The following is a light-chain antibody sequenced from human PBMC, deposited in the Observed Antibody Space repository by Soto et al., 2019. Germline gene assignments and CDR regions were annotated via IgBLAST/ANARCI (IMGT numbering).Light chain of an antibody. CDR1: QSISSN. CDR3: QQYNNWPPVT. CDR2: GAS. Sequence: EIVMTQSPATLSVSPGERVTLSCRVSQSISSNLAWYQQKSGQAPRLLIYGASTRATGISARFSGSGSGTDFTLTISSLQSEDFAIYYCQQYNNWPPVTFGQGTRLEIK. V-gene: IGKV3-15*01. J-gene: IGKJ5*01.